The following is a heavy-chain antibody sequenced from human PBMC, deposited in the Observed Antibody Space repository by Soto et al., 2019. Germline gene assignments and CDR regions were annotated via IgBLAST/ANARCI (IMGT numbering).Heavy chain of an antibody. V-gene: IGHV1-2*04. CDR1: GYTFTGYY. CDR3: AREGVYYGSGSYEKPYYYYYMDV. J-gene: IGHJ6*03. Sequence: VKVSCKASGYTFTGYYMHRVRQAPGQGLEWMGWINPNSGGTNYAQKFQGWVTMTRDTSISTAYMELSRLRSDDTAVYYCAREGVYYGSGSYEKPYYYYYMDVWGKGTTVTVS. CDR2: INPNSGGT. D-gene: IGHD3-10*01.